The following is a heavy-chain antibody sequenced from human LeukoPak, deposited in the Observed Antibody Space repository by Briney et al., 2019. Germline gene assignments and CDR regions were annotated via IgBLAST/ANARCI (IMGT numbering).Heavy chain of an antibody. Sequence: GGSLRLSCAASGFTFSSCSMNWVRQAPGKGLEWVSSISSSSSYIYYADSVKGRFTISRDNTKNSLYLQMNSLRAEDTAVYYCARGGVAAGYYYYGMDVWGQGTTVTVSS. D-gene: IGHD6-13*01. V-gene: IGHV3-21*01. CDR3: ARGGVAAGYYYYGMDV. CDR2: ISSSSSYI. CDR1: GFTFSSCS. J-gene: IGHJ6*02.